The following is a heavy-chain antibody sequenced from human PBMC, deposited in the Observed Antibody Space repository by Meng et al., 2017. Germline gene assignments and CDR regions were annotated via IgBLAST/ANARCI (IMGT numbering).Heavy chain of an antibody. D-gene: IGHD3-22*01. CDR3: ASDLPDYYDSSGYPY. Sequence: QVQLVPSGAGVKKPGASVKVSCKASGYTFTSYAMHWVRQAPGQGLEWMGGIIPIFGTANYAQKFQGRVTITADKSTSTAYMELSSLRSEDTAVYYCASDLPDYYDSSGYPYWGQGTLVTVSS. V-gene: IGHV1-69*13. CDR2: IIPIFGTA. CDR1: GYTFTSYA. J-gene: IGHJ4*02.